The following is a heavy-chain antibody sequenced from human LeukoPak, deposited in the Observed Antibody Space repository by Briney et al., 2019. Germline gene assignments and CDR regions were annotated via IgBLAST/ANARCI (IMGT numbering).Heavy chain of an antibody. CDR3: ARLNYSSGWYGGVSFDY. V-gene: IGHV4-34*01. Sequence: PSETLSLTCAVYGGSFSGYYWSWIRQPPGKGLEWIGEINHSGSTNYNPSLKSRVTISVDTSKNQFSLKLSSVTAADTAVYYCARLNYSSGWYGGVSFDYWGQGTLVTVSS. D-gene: IGHD6-19*01. CDR1: GGSFSGYY. CDR2: INHSGST. J-gene: IGHJ4*02.